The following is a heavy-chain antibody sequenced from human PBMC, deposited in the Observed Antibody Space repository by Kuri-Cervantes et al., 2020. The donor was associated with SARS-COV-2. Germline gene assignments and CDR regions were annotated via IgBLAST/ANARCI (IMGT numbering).Heavy chain of an antibody. D-gene: IGHD3-16*01. CDR3: ASNGWGFRNPGGVSGFDY. CDR1: GFTFSDYY. Sequence: GESLKISCAASGFTFSDYYMSWIRQAPGTGLEWVSYISSSGSTIYYADSVKGRFTISRDNAKNSLYLQMNSLRAEDTAVYYCASNGWGFRNPGGVSGFDYWGQGTLVTVSS. V-gene: IGHV3-11*04. J-gene: IGHJ4*02. CDR2: ISSSGSTI.